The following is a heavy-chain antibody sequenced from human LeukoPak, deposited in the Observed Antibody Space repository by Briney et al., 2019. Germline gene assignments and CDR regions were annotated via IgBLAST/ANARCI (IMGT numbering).Heavy chain of an antibody. Sequence: ASVKVSCKASGYTFTDYYTHWVRQAPGQGLEWMGWINPKSGDTRYAQKFQGRVTMTRDSSITTAYMDLSSLRSDDTAVYYCAREWDYYAFWGQGTLVTVPS. CDR2: INPKSGDT. V-gene: IGHV1-2*02. CDR1: GYTFTDYY. CDR3: AREWDYYAF. J-gene: IGHJ4*02.